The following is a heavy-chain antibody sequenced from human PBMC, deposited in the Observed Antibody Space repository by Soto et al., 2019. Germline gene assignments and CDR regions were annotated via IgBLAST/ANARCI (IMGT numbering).Heavy chain of an antibody. CDR1: GFIFSSYA. V-gene: IGHV3-23*01. Sequence: EVQLLESGGGLVQPGGSLRLSCAASGFIFSSYAMSWVRQAPGKGLEWVSAISGSGGSTYYADCVKCRFTISRYNSKNTLYLQMNSLRSEDTAVYYCAKEPDGTYFDYWGPGTLVTGSS. J-gene: IGHJ4*02. D-gene: IGHD3-10*01. CDR3: AKEPDGTYFDY. CDR2: ISGSGGST.